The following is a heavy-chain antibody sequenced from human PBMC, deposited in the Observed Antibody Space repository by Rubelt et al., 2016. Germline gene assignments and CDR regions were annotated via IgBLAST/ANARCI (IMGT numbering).Heavy chain of an antibody. J-gene: IGHJ2*01. CDR1: GGSIRSYY. CDR2: IYYSGTT. V-gene: IGHV4-59*01. CDR3: ARSYTDYADVHFDL. D-gene: IGHD5-12*01. Sequence: QVQLQESGPRLVKPSETLSLTCTVSGGSIRSYYWSWVRQPPGKRLEWIGFIYYSGTTNYNPSLKSRVTLSVDTSKNQFSLELTSVTAADTAVYYCARSYTDYADVHFDLWGRGTLVTVPS.